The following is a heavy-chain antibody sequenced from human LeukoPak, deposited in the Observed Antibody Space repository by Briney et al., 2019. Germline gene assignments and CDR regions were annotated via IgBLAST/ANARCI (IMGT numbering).Heavy chain of an antibody. V-gene: IGHV1-18*01. CDR2: ISAYNGNT. J-gene: IGHJ6*03. Sequence: GASVKVSCKASGYTFTSYGISWVRQAPGQGLEWMGWISAYNGNTNYAQKLQGRVTMTTDTSTSTAYMELRSLRSDDTAVYYCARGAPMVRGVFDAGYYYYYMDVWGKGTTVTVSS. CDR1: GYTFTSYG. D-gene: IGHD3-10*01. CDR3: ARGAPMVRGVFDAGYYYYYMDV.